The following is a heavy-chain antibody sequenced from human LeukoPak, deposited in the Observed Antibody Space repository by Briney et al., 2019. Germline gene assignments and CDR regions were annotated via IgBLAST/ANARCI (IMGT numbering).Heavy chain of an antibody. V-gene: IGHV3-7*03. CDR3: ARAGRYFDWLSFFDY. J-gene: IGHJ4*02. CDR2: IKQDGSEK. Sequence: PGGSLRLSCAASGSTFSSYWMSWVRQAPGKGLEWVANIKQDGSEKYYVDSVKGRFTISRDNAKNSPYLQMNSLRAEDTAVYYCARAGRYFDWLSFFDYWGQGTLVTVSS. CDR1: GSTFSSYW. D-gene: IGHD3-9*01.